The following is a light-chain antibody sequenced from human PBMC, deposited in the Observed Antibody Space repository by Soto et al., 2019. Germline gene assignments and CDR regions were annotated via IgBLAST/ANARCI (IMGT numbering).Light chain of an antibody. V-gene: IGKV3-11*01. Sequence: EIVLTQSPATLSLSPGERATLSCRASQSVSSYLAWYQQKPGQAPRLLIYDASNRATAIPARFSGSGSGTDFMLTISSLEPEDFAVYYCQQRSNWPQWTVGQGTKVEIK. J-gene: IGKJ1*01. CDR2: DAS. CDR1: QSVSSY. CDR3: QQRSNWPQWT.